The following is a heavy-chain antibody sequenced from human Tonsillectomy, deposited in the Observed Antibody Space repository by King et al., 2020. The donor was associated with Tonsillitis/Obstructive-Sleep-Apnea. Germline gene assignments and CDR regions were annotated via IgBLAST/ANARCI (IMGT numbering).Heavy chain of an antibody. CDR3: ARNIEVYSYYYYMDV. CDR1: GGSVSSSSYY. V-gene: IGHV4-39*01. J-gene: IGHJ6*03. D-gene: IGHD4-11*01. Sequence: QLQESGPGLVKPSETLSLTCTVSGGSVSSSSYYWGWVRQPPGKGLEWIGTIYYSGSTYYNPSLKSRVTISVDTSRNQFSLKLSSVTAADTAVYFCARNIEVYSYYYYMDVWGKGATITVAS. CDR2: IYYSGST.